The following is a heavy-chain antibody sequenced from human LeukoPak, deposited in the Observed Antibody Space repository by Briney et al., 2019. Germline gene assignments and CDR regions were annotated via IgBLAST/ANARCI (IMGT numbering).Heavy chain of an antibody. V-gene: IGHV3-23*01. D-gene: IGHD1-26*01. Sequence: PGGSLRLSCAASGFTFNSYAMSWVRQAPGKGLEWVSGISANGAKTYYADSVKGRFTISRDNSKNTQSLQMNSLRAEDTAVYYCARLGSTLYYYYMDVWGKGTTVTVSS. J-gene: IGHJ6*03. CDR3: ARLGSTLYYYYMDV. CDR2: ISANGAKT. CDR1: GFTFNSYA.